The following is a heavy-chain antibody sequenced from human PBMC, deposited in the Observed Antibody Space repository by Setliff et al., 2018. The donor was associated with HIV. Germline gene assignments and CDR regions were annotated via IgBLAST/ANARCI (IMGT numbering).Heavy chain of an antibody. Sequence: SETLSLTCTVSGDSVNDRSYFWGWIRQPPGKGLEWIGTFYYNGDSRYNPSPKSRVTISVDTSKNRFSLRLTSVAATDTAVYYCARDDRCSGDTCYYYWGQGALVTVSS. J-gene: IGHJ4*02. D-gene: IGHD2-15*01. CDR3: ARDDRCSGDTCYYY. V-gene: IGHV4-39*02. CDR2: FYYNGDS. CDR1: GDSVNDRSYF.